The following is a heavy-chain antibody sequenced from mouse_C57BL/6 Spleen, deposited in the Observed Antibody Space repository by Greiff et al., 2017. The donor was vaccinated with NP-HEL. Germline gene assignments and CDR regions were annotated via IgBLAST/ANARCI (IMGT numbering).Heavy chain of an antibody. CDR2: ISSGSSTI. D-gene: IGHD1-1*01. V-gene: IGHV5-17*01. CDR1: GFTFSDYG. J-gene: IGHJ3*01. CDR3: ARPHYYGSSSWFAY. Sequence: DVQLVESGGGLVKPGGSLKLSCAASGFTFSDYGMHWVRQAPEKGLEWVAYISSGSSTIYYADTVKGRFTISRDNAKNTLFLQMTSLRSEDTAMYYCARPHYYGSSSWFAYWGQGTLVTVSA.